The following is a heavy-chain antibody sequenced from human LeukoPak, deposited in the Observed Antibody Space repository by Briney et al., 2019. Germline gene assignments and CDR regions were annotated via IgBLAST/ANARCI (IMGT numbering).Heavy chain of an antibody. CDR3: ARQATYAWYFDL. CDR2: IYPGDSNT. V-gene: IGHV5-51*01. D-gene: IGHD4-17*01. CDR1: GYSFTSYW. J-gene: IGHJ2*01. Sequence: GESLKISCKSSGYSFTSYWIGWVRQMPGKGLEWMGIIYPGDSNTRYSPSFQGQVTISADKSISTAYLQWSGLEASDTAMYYCARQATYAWYFDLWGRGTLVTVSS.